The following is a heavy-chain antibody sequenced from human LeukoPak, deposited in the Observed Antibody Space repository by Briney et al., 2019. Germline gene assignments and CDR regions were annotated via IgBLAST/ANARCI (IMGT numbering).Heavy chain of an antibody. CDR1: GGSFSGYY. J-gene: IGHJ4*02. D-gene: IGHD4-17*01. CDR3: ASGGDYLPFDY. CDR2: INHSGST. Sequence: PSETLSLTCAVYGGSFSGYYWSWIRQPPGKGLEWIGEINHSGSTNYNPSLKSRVTISVDTSKNQFSLKLSSVTAADTVVYYCASGGDYLPFDYWGQGTLVTVSS. V-gene: IGHV4-34*01.